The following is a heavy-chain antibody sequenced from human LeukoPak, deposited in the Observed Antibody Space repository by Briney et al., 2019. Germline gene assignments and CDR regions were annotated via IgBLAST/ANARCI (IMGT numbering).Heavy chain of an antibody. D-gene: IGHD2-2*03. CDR2: IYYSGST. CDR1: GGSISSSSYY. J-gene: IGHJ6*03. CDR3: ARGLGNCSSTSCFLYYYYMDV. V-gene: IGHV4-39*01. Sequence: SETLSLTCTVSGGSISSSSYYWGWIRQPPGKGLEWIGSIYYSGSTYYNPSLKSRVTISVDTSKNQFSLKLSSVTAADTAVYYCARGLGNCSSTSCFLYYYYMDVWGKGTTVTVSS.